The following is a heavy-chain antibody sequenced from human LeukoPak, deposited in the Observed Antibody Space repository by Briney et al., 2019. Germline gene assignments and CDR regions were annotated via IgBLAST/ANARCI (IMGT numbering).Heavy chain of an antibody. J-gene: IGHJ4*02. CDR2: ISSSGSTI. Sequence: GGSLRLSCAASGFTFSTYSMNWVRQAPGKGLEWVSYISSSGSTIYYADSVKGRFTISRDNAKNSLYLQMNSLRAEDTAVYYCARRYYDILTGYYYIDCWGQGTLVTVSS. CDR3: ARRYYDILTGYYYIDC. V-gene: IGHV3-48*01. CDR1: GFTFSTYS. D-gene: IGHD3-9*01.